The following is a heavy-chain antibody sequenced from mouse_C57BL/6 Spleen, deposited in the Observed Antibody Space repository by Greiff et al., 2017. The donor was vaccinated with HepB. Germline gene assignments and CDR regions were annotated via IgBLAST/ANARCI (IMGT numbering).Heavy chain of an antibody. J-gene: IGHJ3*01. D-gene: IGHD2-5*01. Sequence: QVTLKVSGPGILQPSQTLSLTCSFSGFSLSTFGMGVGWIRQPSGKGLEWLAHIWWDDDKYYNPALKSRFTISKDTSKNQVFLKIANVDTADTATYYCARNRRYYSNYDWFAYWGQGTLVTVSA. CDR1: GFSLSTFGMG. CDR3: ARNRRYYSNYDWFAY. CDR2: IWWDDDK. V-gene: IGHV8-8*01.